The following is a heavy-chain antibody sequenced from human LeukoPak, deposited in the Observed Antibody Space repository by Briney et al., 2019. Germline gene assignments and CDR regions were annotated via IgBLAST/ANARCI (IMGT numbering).Heavy chain of an antibody. J-gene: IGHJ4*02. CDR3: APTEDPYYSDSSGYYYGY. CDR2: ISGSGGST. Sequence: GGSLRLSCAASGFTSSSYGMSWVRQAPGKGLEWVSTISGSGGSTYYADSVKGRFTISRDNSKNTLYLQMNSLRAEDTAVYYCAPTEDPYYSDSSGYYYGYWGQGTLVTVSS. V-gene: IGHV3-23*01. D-gene: IGHD3-22*01. CDR1: GFTSSSYG.